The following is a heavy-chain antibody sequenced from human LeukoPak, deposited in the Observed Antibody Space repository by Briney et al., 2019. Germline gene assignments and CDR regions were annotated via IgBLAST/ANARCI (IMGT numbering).Heavy chain of an antibody. D-gene: IGHD1-26*01. CDR1: GGTFSSYA. V-gene: IGHV1-69*13. Sequence: SVKVSCKASGGTFSSYAISWVRQAPGQGLEWMGGIIPIFGTANYAQKFQGRVTITADESTSTAYMELSSLRSEDTAVYYCARGDGSGSYFDPFDYWGQGTLVTVSS. CDR2: IIPIFGTA. J-gene: IGHJ4*02. CDR3: ARGDGSGSYFDPFDY.